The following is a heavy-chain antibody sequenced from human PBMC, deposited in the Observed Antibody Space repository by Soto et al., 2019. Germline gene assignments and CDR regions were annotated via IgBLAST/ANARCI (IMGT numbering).Heavy chain of an antibody. CDR1: GFTLTNFA. CDR3: ARWYYYDTSRYFVS. Sequence: QVQLVESGGGVVQPGRSLRLSCAASGFTLTNFAMHWVRQAPGKGLEWVAVISWDGSHKYYADSVRGRFTISRDSSTNTLYLQMDSLRAEDTAIYYCARWYYYDTSRYFVSWGQGSLVTVSS. CDR2: ISWDGSHK. D-gene: IGHD3-22*01. V-gene: IGHV3-30*14. J-gene: IGHJ4*02.